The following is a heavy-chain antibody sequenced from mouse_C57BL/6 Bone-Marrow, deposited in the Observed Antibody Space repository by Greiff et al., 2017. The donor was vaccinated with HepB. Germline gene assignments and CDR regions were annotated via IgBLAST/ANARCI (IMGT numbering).Heavy chain of an antibody. D-gene: IGHD1-3*01. Sequence: VQLQQSGPELVKPGASVKISCKASGYAFSSSWMNWVKQRPGKGLEWIGRIYPGDGDTNYNGKFKGKATLTADKSSSTAYMQLSSLTSEDSAVYFCARYKGWFAYWGQGTLVTVSA. CDR2: IYPGDGDT. CDR1: GYAFSSSW. J-gene: IGHJ3*01. V-gene: IGHV1-82*01. CDR3: ARYKGWFAY.